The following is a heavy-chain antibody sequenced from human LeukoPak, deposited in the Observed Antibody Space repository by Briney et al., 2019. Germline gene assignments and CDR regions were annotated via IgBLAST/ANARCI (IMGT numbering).Heavy chain of an antibody. D-gene: IGHD6-19*01. CDR3: VRDSPSGFFDL. V-gene: IGHV3-74*01. J-gene: IGHJ2*01. CDR1: GFTFTTNW. CDR2: INSDGSPT. Sequence: GGSLSLSCAASGFTFTTNWMYWVRQAPGKGLVWVSRINSDGSPTTYADSVRGRFTISRDNAKNTLYLQMNSLKAEDTAVYYCVRDSPSGFFDLWGRGTLVTVSS.